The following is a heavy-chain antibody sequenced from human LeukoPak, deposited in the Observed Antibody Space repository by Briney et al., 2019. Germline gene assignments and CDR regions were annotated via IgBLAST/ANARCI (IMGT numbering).Heavy chain of an antibody. D-gene: IGHD2/OR15-2a*01. J-gene: IGHJ5*02. CDR3: ARGKTSQNIVTRKTYNWFDP. CDR1: GITFSNYN. CDR2: ITSSSSYT. Sequence: GGSLRLSCAAPGITFSNYNMNWVRQAPGKGLEWISAITSSSSYTFYADSVKGRFTISRDNARKSLYLQMNSLRAEDTAVYFCARGKTSQNIVTRKTYNWFDPWGQGTLVTVSS. V-gene: IGHV3-21*01.